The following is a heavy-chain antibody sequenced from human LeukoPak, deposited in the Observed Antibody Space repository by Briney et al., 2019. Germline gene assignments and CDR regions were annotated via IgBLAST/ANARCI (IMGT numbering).Heavy chain of an antibody. Sequence: GGSLRLSCAASGFTFSSYNMNWVRQAPGKGLEWVTSISSSSSYIYYADSVKGRFTISRDNAKNSLYLQMNSLRAEDTAVYYCARVKQLGKQRYFDYWGQGTLVTVSS. J-gene: IGHJ4*02. D-gene: IGHD6-6*01. CDR2: ISSSSSYI. CDR3: ARVKQLGKQRYFDY. V-gene: IGHV3-21*01. CDR1: GFTFSSYN.